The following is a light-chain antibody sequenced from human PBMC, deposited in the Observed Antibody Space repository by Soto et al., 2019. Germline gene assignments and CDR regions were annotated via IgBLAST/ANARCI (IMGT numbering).Light chain of an antibody. CDR1: QSISTY. Sequence: DIQMTQSPSSLSASVGDRITITCRASQSISTYLNWFQKKQGRAPKLLIYLTSTLESGVPSRLSGSGYGTDLTITISSMKNEDFETYQCQQSSTTTWTFGHGTKVDIK. CDR2: LTS. CDR3: QQSSTTTWT. V-gene: IGKV1-39*01. J-gene: IGKJ1*01.